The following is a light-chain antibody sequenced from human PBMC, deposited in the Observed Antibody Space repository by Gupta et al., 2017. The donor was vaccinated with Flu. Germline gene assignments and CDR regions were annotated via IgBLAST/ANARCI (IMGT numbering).Light chain of an antibody. CDR2: ASS. CDR1: QDIGDR. CDR3: HQYGTYPPT. J-gene: IGKJ1*01. Sequence: IQMTQSPSSLSASGGDRVTLTCRAGQDIGDRLGWYQQKPGQAPKRLMSASSSRASGVPSRFSGSGSGTEFTLTIDSLKPEDSATYFCHQYGTYPPTFGQGTKVEV. V-gene: IGKV1-17*01.